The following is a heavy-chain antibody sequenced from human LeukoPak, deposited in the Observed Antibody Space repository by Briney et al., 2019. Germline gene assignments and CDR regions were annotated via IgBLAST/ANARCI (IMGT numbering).Heavy chain of an antibody. J-gene: IGHJ4*02. CDR3: ARLITYYDFWSGYYPLDY. CDR2: IYSGGST. D-gene: IGHD3-3*01. Sequence: PGGSLRLSCAASGFTVSSNYMSWVRQAPGKGLEWVSVIYSGGSTYYADSVKGRFTISRDNSKNTLYLQMNSLRAEDTAVYYCARLITYYDFWSGYYPLDYWGQGTLVTVSS. V-gene: IGHV3-53*05. CDR1: GFTVSSNY.